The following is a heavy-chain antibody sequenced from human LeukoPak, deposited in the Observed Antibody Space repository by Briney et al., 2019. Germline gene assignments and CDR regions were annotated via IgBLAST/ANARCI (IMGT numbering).Heavy chain of an antibody. CDR1: GDPLNSHTDY. CDR2: VHYTGNT. D-gene: IGHD5-12*01. Sequence: SETLSLTCTVSGDPLNSHTDYKWTWIRQPPGKGLEWIGYVHYTGNTNYNPSLQSRVTISVDTSKNQFSLKLTSVTAADTAVYYCAREYSAFDYCGQGTLVTVSS. CDR3: AREYSAFDY. J-gene: IGHJ4*02. V-gene: IGHV4-61*08.